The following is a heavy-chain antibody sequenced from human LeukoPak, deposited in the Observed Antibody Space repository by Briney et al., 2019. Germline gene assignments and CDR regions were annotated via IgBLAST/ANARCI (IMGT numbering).Heavy chain of an antibody. CDR2: IFHSGGT. CDR3: AGIDSSTSAYYFDN. CDR1: GYSISSGYY. D-gene: IGHD3-22*01. V-gene: IGHV4-38-2*02. Sequence: SETLSLTCTVSGYSISSGYYWGWIRQPPGKSLEWIGEIFHSGGTNYNPSLKSRVTISVDKSRNQFSLNLTSVTAADTAVYYCAGIDSSTSAYYFDNWGQGTLITVSS. J-gene: IGHJ4*02.